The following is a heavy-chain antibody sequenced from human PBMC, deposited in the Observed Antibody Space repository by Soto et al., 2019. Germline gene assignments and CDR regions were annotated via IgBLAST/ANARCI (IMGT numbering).Heavy chain of an antibody. CDR1: GYTFTSYD. V-gene: IGHV1-8*01. D-gene: IGHD1-1*01. J-gene: IGHJ6*03. CDR2: MNPNSGNT. CDR3: ARRKQTGTYYYYYYYMDV. Sequence: ASVKVSCKASGYTFTSYDINWVRQATGQGLEWMGWMNPNSGNTGYAQKFQGRVTMTRNTSISTAYMELSSLRSEDTAVYYCARRKQTGTYYYYYYYMDVWGKGSTDTVSS.